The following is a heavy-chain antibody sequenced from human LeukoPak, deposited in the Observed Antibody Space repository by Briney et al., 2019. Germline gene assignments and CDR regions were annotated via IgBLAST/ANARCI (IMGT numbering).Heavy chain of an antibody. CDR3: GREAALDY. J-gene: IGHJ4*02. Sequence: ASETLSLTCTVSGNSISSFFWSWIRQPPGKGLEWIGSMHYSGDSKYNPSLRSRGSLSIDTSKQQFSLRLSSVTAADTAVYYCGREAALDYWGQGTLVTVAS. D-gene: IGHD6-25*01. CDR1: GNSISSFF. CDR2: MHYSGDS. V-gene: IGHV4-59*01.